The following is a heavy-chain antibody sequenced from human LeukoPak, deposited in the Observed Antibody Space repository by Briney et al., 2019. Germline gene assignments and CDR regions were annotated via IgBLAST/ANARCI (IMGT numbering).Heavy chain of an antibody. D-gene: IGHD5-12*01. Sequence: SETLSLTCTVSGGSISSRYYYWGWIRQPPGKGLEWIGSMSYSESTYYNPSLKSRVTISIDTSTNQFSLKLISVTAADTAVYYCARVAYSGYDYRGYFDYWGQGALVTVSS. V-gene: IGHV4-39*07. CDR1: GGSISSRYYY. CDR3: ARVAYSGYDYRGYFDY. CDR2: MSYSEST. J-gene: IGHJ4*02.